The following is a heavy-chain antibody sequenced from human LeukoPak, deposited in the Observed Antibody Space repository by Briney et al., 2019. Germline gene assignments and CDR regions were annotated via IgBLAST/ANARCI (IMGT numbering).Heavy chain of an antibody. CDR3: ARASGYGVYLN. V-gene: IGHV4-59*01. D-gene: IGHD5-12*01. J-gene: IGHJ4*02. Sequence: PSETLSLTCAVYGGSFSGYSWSWIRQPPGKGLEWIGYIYYSGSTNYNPSLKSRVTISVDTSKNQFSLKLSSVTAADTAVYYCARASGYGVYLNWGQGTLVTVSS. CDR2: IYYSGST. CDR1: GGSFSGYS.